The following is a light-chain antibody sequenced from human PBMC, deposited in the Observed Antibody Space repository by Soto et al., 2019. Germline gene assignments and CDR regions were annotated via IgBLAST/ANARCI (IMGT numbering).Light chain of an antibody. CDR2: GAS. CDR3: QQYGSSGT. Sequence: EIVLTQSPGTLSLSPGERATLSCRASQSVSNNYLAWYQQKPGQAPRLLIYGASNRATGLQDRFSGSGSGIDFALNIRRLGPEDFAVYYCQQYGSSGTFGEGTKVEIK. V-gene: IGKV3-20*01. J-gene: IGKJ1*01. CDR1: QSVSNNY.